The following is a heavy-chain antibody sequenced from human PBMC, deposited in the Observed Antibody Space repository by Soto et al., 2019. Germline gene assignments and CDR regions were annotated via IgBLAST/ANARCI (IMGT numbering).Heavy chain of an antibody. D-gene: IGHD2-21*02. Sequence: PAGSLRLASAASGFTLSDYSMNGVRQAQGKGLEWIASISRSSTHINYSDSVKGRFTISRANGNNSLSLLMSSLGAEDPAVYYCARDVTLFAFWGPGTLVPVSS. CDR3: ARDVTLFAF. CDR1: GFTLSDYS. CDR2: ISRSSTHI. V-gene: IGHV3-21*01. J-gene: IGHJ4*02.